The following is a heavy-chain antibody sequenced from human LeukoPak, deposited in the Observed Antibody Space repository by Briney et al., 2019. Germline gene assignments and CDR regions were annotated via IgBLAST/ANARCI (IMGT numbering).Heavy chain of an antibody. CDR1: GFMFSGST. CDR3: ARKSASGNYPLDY. J-gene: IGHJ4*02. CDR2: IQYDGSNE. V-gene: IGHV3-30*04. D-gene: IGHD3-10*01. Sequence: GGSLRLSCVASGFMFSGSTIQWVRQAPGKGLEWVAYIQYDGSNEQYADSVKGRFTISRDNAKNTLYLQMNSLIAEDTALYYCARKSASGNYPLDYWGQGTLVTVSS.